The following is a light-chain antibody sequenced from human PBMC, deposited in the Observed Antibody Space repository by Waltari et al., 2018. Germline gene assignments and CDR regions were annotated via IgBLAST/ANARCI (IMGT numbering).Light chain of an antibody. V-gene: IGLV2-14*04. J-gene: IGLJ3*02. CDR2: DVT. Sequence: WYRQEVGKAPKLLIYDVTKRPSGVSSRFSGSKSGNTASLTISGLQAEDEADYHCSSYTGSSTWVFGGGTRLTVL. CDR3: SSYTGSSTWV.